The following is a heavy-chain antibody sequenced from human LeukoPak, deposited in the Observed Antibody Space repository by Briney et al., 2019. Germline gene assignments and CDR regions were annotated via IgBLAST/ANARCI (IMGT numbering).Heavy chain of an antibody. Sequence: GGSLRLSCAASGFSFSSYDMHWVRQAAGKGLEWVSAIATAGDTYYPASVRGRFTISRENAKSSLYLQMSSLRAGDTGVCYCARGTVTTGQFDYWGQGTLVTVSS. J-gene: IGHJ4*02. V-gene: IGHV3-13*01. CDR1: GFSFSSYD. CDR2: IATAGDT. CDR3: ARGTVTTGQFDY. D-gene: IGHD4-17*01.